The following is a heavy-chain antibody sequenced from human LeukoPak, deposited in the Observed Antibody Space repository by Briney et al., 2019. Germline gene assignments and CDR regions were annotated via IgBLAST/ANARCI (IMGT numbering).Heavy chain of an antibody. CDR1: GFAFSGSA. D-gene: IGHD2-2*02. V-gene: IGHV3-73*01. CDR3: AKDQRPEWGYCSSTSCYTAGSSDY. J-gene: IGHJ4*02. Sequence: PGGSLRLSCAASGFAFSGSAIHWVRQASGKGLEWVGRIRSKANSFVKTYAASLEGRFTISRDDSGNTAYLQMNSLRAEDTAVYYCAKDQRPEWGYCSSTSCYTAGSSDYWGQGTLVTVSS. CDR2: IRSKANSFVK.